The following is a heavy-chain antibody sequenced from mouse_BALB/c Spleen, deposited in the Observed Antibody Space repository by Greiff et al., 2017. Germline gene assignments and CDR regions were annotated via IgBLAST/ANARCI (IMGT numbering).Heavy chain of an antibody. V-gene: IGHV5-9-4*01. Sequence: EVMLVESGGGLVKPGGSLKLSCAASGFTFSSYAMSWVRQSPEKRLEWVAEISSGGSYTYYPDTVTGRFTISRDNAKNTLYLEMSSLRSEDTAMYYCARDAGIGSSSGFAYWGQGTLVTVSA. D-gene: IGHD1-1*01. J-gene: IGHJ3*01. CDR3: ARDAGIGSSSGFAY. CDR2: ISSGGSYT. CDR1: GFTFSSYA.